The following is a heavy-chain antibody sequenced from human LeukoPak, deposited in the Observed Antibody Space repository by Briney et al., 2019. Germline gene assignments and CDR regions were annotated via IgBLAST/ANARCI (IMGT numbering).Heavy chain of an antibody. CDR2: IKQDGSEK. V-gene: IGHV3-7*01. Sequence: GGSLRLPCAASGFTFTTYWMGWVRQAPGKGLEWVASIKQDGSEKYYVDSVKGRFTISRDSAENTVYLQMKSLKGEDTAFYYCARPLLYYYGSETYFWFDLWGQGTLVTVSS. D-gene: IGHD3-10*01. J-gene: IGHJ5*02. CDR3: ARPLLYYYGSETYFWFDL. CDR1: GFTFTTYW.